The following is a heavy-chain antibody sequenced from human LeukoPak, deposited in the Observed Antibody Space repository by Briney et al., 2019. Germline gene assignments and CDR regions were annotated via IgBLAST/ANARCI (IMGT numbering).Heavy chain of an antibody. CDR3: ARIGGDYSNLNWFDP. D-gene: IGHD4-11*01. J-gene: IGHJ5*02. CDR2: INPNSGGT. CDR1: GYTFTGYC. V-gene: IGHV1-2*02. Sequence: ASVKVSCKASGYTFTGYCIHWVRQAPGQGLEWMGRINPNSGGTNYAQKFQGSVTMTRDTSISTAYMELSSLRSDDTAMYYCARIGGDYSNLNWFDPWGQGTLVTVSS.